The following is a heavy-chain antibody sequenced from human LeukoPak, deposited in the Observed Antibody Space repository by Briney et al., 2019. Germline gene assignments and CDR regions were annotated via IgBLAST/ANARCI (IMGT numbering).Heavy chain of an antibody. CDR1: GFTFSSYG. V-gene: IGHV3-30*18. D-gene: IGHD4-17*01. CDR3: AKGDDYGDYYFDY. Sequence: GGSLRLSCAASGFTFSSYGMHWVRQAPGKGLEWVAVISYDGSNKYYADSAKGRFTISRDNSKNTLYLQMNSLRAEDTAVYYCAKGDDYGDYYFDYWGQGTLVTVSS. J-gene: IGHJ4*02. CDR2: ISYDGSNK.